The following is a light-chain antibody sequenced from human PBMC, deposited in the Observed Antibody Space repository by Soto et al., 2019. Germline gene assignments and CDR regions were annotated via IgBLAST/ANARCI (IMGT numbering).Light chain of an antibody. CDR1: QGISNY. Sequence: DIQMTQSPSSLSASVGDRVTITCRASQGISNYLAWYQQKPGKVPKLLIYDASSLQGGVPSRFSGSGSGTEFTLTISSLHPDDFATYYCQQYDSYSRTFGQGTEVEIK. V-gene: IGKV1-27*01. CDR3: QQYDSYSRT. J-gene: IGKJ1*01. CDR2: DAS.